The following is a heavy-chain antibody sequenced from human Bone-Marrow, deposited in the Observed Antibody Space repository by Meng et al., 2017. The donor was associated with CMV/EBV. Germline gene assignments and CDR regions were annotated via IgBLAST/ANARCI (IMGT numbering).Heavy chain of an antibody. CDR2: IYYSGST. D-gene: IGHD2-21*01. Sequence: LRLSCNVSGGAISSGDYYWSWIRQHPGKGLEWIGYIYYSGSTYYNPSLKSRVTISVDTSKNQFSLKLSSVTAADTAVYYCARGLWARFDPWGQGTLVTVSS. V-gene: IGHV4-31*03. CDR3: ARGLWARFDP. CDR1: GGAISSGDYY. J-gene: IGHJ5*02.